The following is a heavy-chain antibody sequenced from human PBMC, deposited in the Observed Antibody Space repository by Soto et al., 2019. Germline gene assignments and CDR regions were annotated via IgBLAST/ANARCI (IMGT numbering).Heavy chain of an antibody. CDR3: ARHPANYYDSSGYPGGWFDP. CDR2: IIPIFGTA. CDR1: GGTFSSYA. D-gene: IGHD3-22*01. Sequence: ASVKVSCKASGGTFSSYAISWVRQAPGQGLEWMGGIIPIFGTANYAQKFQGRVTITADESTSTAYMELSSLRSEDTAVYYCARHPANYYDSSGYPGGWFDPWGQGTLVTVSS. J-gene: IGHJ5*02. V-gene: IGHV1-69*13.